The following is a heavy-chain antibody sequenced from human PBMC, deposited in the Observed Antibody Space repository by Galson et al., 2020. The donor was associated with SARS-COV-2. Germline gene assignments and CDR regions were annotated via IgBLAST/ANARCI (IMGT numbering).Heavy chain of an antibody. V-gene: IGHV3-73*01. J-gene: IGHJ3*02. CDR3: TRVPPYSNSFWDAFDI. Sequence: LSLTCAASGFTFSDSAMYWVRQASGKGLEWFGRIRSKANNYATAYAASVKGRFTISRDDSQNTAYLQMNSLKTEDTAVYYCTRVPPYSNSFWDAFDIWGQGTMVTVSS. CDR1: GFTFSDSA. CDR2: IRSKANNYAT. D-gene: IGHD6-6*01.